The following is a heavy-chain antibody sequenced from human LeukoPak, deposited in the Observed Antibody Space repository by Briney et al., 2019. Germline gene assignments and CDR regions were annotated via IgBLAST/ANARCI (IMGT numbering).Heavy chain of an antibody. J-gene: IGHJ4*02. Sequence: PSETLSLTCSVFGGSFSNFYWSWIRQPPGKGLEWIGYIYHSGSTYYNPSLKSRVTISVDRSKNQFSLKLSSVTAADTAVYYCARSRISGRGANFWSGYYNEGADRYFDYWGQGTLVTVSS. D-gene: IGHD3-3*01. CDR3: ARSRISGRGANFWSGYYNEGADRYFDY. V-gene: IGHV4-59*12. CDR2: IYHSGST. CDR1: GGSFSNFY.